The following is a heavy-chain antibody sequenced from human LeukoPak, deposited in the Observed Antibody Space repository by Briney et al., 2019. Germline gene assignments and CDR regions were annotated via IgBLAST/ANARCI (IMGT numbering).Heavy chain of an antibody. CDR1: GFTFSSYA. Sequence: GGSLRLSCAASGFTFSSYAMSWVRQAPGKGLEWVSAISGSGGSTYYADSVKGRFTISRDNAENSLFLQMNSLRAEDTAVYYCARDKRYDYGDSHFDYWGQGTLVTVSS. V-gene: IGHV3-23*01. CDR2: ISGSGGST. D-gene: IGHD4-17*01. J-gene: IGHJ4*02. CDR3: ARDKRYDYGDSHFDY.